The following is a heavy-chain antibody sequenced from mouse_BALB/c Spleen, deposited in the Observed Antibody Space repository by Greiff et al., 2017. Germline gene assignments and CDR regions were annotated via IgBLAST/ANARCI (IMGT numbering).Heavy chain of an antibody. V-gene: IGHV1S137*01. CDR3: ARNYGSSSWFAY. Sequence: LEESGAELVRPGVSVKISCKGSGYTFTDYAMHWVKQSHAKSLEWIGVISTYYGDASYNQKFKGKATMTVDKSSSTAYMELARLTSEDSAIYYCARNYGSSSWFAYWGQGTLVTVSA. D-gene: IGHD1-1*01. CDR1: GYTFTDYA. J-gene: IGHJ3*01. CDR2: ISTYYGDA.